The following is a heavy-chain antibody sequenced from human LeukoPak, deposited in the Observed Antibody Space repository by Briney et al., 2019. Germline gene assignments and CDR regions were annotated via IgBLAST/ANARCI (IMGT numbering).Heavy chain of an antibody. V-gene: IGHV3-30*01. D-gene: IGHD2-2*01. Sequence: GGSLRLSCAASGFTFSSYAMHWVRQAPGKGLEWVAVISYDGSNKYYADSVKGRFTISRDNSKNTLYLQMNSLRAEDTAVYYCARGPGPKVVPAAPTNWFDPWGQGTLVTVSS. CDR1: GFTFSSYA. CDR2: ISYDGSNK. CDR3: ARGPGPKVVPAAPTNWFDP. J-gene: IGHJ5*02.